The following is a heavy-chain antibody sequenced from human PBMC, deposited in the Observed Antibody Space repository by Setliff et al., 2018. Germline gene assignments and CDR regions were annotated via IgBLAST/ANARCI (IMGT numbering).Heavy chain of an antibody. CDR3: AKDISRTGYYYFDY. Sequence: GGSLRLSCETSGFSFGAFTMNWVRQAPGKGLEWVSGIIQSGATFYADSVKGRFTISRDNSKSSVFLHINSVTAEDTAIYYCAKDISRTGYYYFDYWGRGTLVTVSS. CDR2: IIQSGAT. V-gene: IGHV3-23*01. CDR1: GFSFGAFT. D-gene: IGHD3-9*01. J-gene: IGHJ4*02.